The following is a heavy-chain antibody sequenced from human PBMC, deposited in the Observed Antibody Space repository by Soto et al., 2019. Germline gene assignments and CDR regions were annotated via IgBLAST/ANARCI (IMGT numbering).Heavy chain of an antibody. CDR3: ARDRTDDFWSGHNWFDP. J-gene: IGHJ5*02. D-gene: IGHD3-3*01. V-gene: IGHV1-69*13. Sequence: GASVKVSCKASGGTFSSYAISWVRQAPGQGLEWMGGIIPIFGTANYAQKFQGRVTITADESTSTAYMELSSLRSEDTAVYYCARDRTDDFWSGHNWFDPWGQGTLVTVSS. CDR1: GGTFSSYA. CDR2: IIPIFGTA.